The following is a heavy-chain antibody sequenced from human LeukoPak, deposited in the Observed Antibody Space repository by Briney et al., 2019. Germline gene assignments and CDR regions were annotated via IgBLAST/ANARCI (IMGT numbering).Heavy chain of an antibody. CDR1: GFTFDNYA. Sequence: GGSLRLSCAASGFTFDNYAMSWVRLAPGKGLEWVSTVSGSGGGTYYADSVKGRFTISRDNSKNTVNLQMNSLRAEDTAVYYCAKRIGSCNNIRCSYFDHWGQGAPVTVSS. V-gene: IGHV3-23*01. CDR2: VSGSGGGT. J-gene: IGHJ4*02. D-gene: IGHD2-2*01. CDR3: AKRIGSCNNIRCSYFDH.